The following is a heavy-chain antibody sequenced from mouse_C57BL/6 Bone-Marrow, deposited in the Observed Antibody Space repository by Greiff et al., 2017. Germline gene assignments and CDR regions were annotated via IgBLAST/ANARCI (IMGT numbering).Heavy chain of an antibody. CDR3: ARSLMYYYGTYAMDY. CDR1: GYTFTSYW. Sequence: QVQLQQPGAELVKPGASVKLSCKASGYTFTSYWMQWVKQRPGQGLEWIGEIDPSDSYTNYNQKFKGKATLTVDTSSSTAYMQLSSLTSEDSAVYYCARSLMYYYGTYAMDYWGQGTSVTVSS. J-gene: IGHJ4*01. CDR2: IDPSDSYT. D-gene: IGHD1-1*01. V-gene: IGHV1-50*01.